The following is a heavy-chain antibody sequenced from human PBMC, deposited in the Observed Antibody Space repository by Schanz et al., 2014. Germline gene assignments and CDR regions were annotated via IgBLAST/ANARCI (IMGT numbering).Heavy chain of an antibody. CDR1: GFTLTSHF. CDR2: ISTSNGNT. CDR3: ARGGYSSGWYDRDIAHFDY. V-gene: IGHV1-18*04. J-gene: IGHJ4*02. D-gene: IGHD6-19*01. Sequence: QVHLVQSGAEVHKPGASLKISCKASGFTLTSHFMHWLRQAPGQGLEWMGWISTSNGNTNYIQKLQGRVTMTTDTSTSTAYMELRSLRSDDTAVYYCARGGYSSGWYDRDIAHFDYWGQGTLVTVSS.